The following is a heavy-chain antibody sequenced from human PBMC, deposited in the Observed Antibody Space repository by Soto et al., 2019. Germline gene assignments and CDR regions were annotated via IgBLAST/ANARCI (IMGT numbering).Heavy chain of an antibody. J-gene: IGHJ4*01. Sequence: QVQLVQSGAEVKKPGASVKVSCKASGYTFTSYGISWVRQAAGQGLERMGWISAYNGNTNYAQKLQVRVTMTTDTSPSTADMELRSLRSDDTAVYYCAREAPASLNWGHGTLVTVSS. D-gene: IGHD2-2*01. V-gene: IGHV1-18*01. CDR3: AREAPASLN. CDR2: ISAYNGNT. CDR1: GYTFTSYG.